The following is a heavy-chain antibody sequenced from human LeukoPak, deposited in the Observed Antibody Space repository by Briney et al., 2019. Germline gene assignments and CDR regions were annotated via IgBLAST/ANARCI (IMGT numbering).Heavy chain of an antibody. CDR1: GGAFSSYA. Sequence: SVKVSCKASGGAFSSYAISWVRQAPGQGLEWMGGIIPIFGTANYAQKFQGRVTITADESTSTAYMELSSLRSEDTAVYYCARVDNVVVPAASTDWFDPWGQGTLVTVSS. V-gene: IGHV1-69*13. CDR2: IIPIFGTA. D-gene: IGHD2-2*01. CDR3: ARVDNVVVPAASTDWFDP. J-gene: IGHJ5*02.